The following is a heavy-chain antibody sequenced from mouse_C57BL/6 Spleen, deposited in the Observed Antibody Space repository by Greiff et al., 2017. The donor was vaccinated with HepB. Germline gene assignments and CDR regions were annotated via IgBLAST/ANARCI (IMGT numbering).Heavy chain of an antibody. CDR3: ARPGDYYAMDY. J-gene: IGHJ4*01. CDR2: INPGSGGT. V-gene: IGHV1-54*01. CDR1: GYAFTNYL. Sequence: VQLQQSGAELVRPGTSVKVSCKASGYAFTNYLIEWVKQRPGQGLEWIGVINPGSGGTNYNEKFKGKATLTADKSSSTAYMQLSSLTSEDSAVYVGARPGDYYAMDYWGQGTSVTVSS.